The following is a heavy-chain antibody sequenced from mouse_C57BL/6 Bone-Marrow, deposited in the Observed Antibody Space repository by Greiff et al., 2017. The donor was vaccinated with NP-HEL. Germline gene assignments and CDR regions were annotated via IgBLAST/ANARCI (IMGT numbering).Heavy chain of an antibody. CDR2: IDPSDSYT. CDR1: GYTFTSYW. V-gene: IGHV1-69*01. D-gene: IGHD2-4*01. J-gene: IGHJ2*01. CDR3: ASGAITTAYY. Sequence: VQLQQSGAELVMPGASVKLSCKASGYTFTSYWMHWVKQRPGQGLEWIGEIDPSDSYTNYNQKFKGKSTLTVDKSSSTAYMQLSSLTSEDSAVYYCASGAITTAYYWGQGTTLTVSS.